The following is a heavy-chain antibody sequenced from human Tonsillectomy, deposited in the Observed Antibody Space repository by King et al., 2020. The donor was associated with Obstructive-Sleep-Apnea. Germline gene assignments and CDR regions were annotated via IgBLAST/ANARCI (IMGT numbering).Heavy chain of an antibody. D-gene: IGHD3-3*01. CDR2: ISSSSNYI. Sequence: VQLVESGGGLVKPGGSLRLSCAASGFTFSSYNMNWVRQAPGKGLEWVSSISSSSNYIYYVDSVKGRFTISRDNAKNSLYLQMNSLRAEETAVYYCAREFLEGYYYYYGMDVWGQGTTVTVSS. CDR1: GFTFSSYN. V-gene: IGHV3-21*01. J-gene: IGHJ6*02. CDR3: AREFLEGYYYYYGMDV.